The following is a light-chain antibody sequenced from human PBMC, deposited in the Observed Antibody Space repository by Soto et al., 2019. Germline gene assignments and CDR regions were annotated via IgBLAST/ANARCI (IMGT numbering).Light chain of an antibody. V-gene: IGKV1-39*01. CDR2: AAS. J-gene: IGKJ1*01. CDR3: QQSYSSPRT. CDR1: QGISRN. Sequence: IQLTQSPSSLAASIGDGVTMTCRAGQGISRNLNWYQQKPGKAPKLLIYAASTLQSGVPSRFSGSGYGTDFTLTITSLQSEDFAIYYCQQSYSSPRTFGQGTKVDIK.